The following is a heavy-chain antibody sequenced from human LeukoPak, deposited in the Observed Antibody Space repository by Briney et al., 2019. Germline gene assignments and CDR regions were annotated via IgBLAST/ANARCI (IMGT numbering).Heavy chain of an antibody. V-gene: IGHV3-7*01. J-gene: IGHJ4*02. D-gene: IGHD5-12*01. CDR2: IKKDGSEK. CDR3: AKGMGYDYTTYYFDF. CDR1: GFTFSSYW. Sequence: GGSLRLSCAASGFTFSSYWMSWVRQAPGKGLEWVANIKKDGSEKYYVDSVKGRFTISRDNAKNSLYLQMNSLRAEDTAVYYCAKGMGYDYTTYYFDFWGQGTLVTVSS.